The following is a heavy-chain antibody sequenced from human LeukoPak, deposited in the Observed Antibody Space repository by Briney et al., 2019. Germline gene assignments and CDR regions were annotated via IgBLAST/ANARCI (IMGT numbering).Heavy chain of an antibody. Sequence: PSETLSLTCTVSGGSISNDYWSWIRQPPGKGLEWIGYIYYSGSTYYNPSLKSRVTISVDTSKNQFSLKLSSVTAADTAVYYCARAVAAAGTFDYWGQGTLVTVSS. CDR3: ARAVAAAGTFDY. CDR2: IYYSGST. V-gene: IGHV4-59*06. D-gene: IGHD6-13*01. J-gene: IGHJ4*02. CDR1: GGSISNDY.